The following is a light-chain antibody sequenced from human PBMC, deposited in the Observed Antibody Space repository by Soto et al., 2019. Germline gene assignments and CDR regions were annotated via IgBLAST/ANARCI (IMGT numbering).Light chain of an antibody. V-gene: IGKV2-24*01. CDR1: ESLVHSDGNTY. CDR2: KIS. J-gene: IGKJ1*01. Sequence: DIVMTQTPLSSRVTLGQPAPITCTSSESLVHSDGNTYLSWLHQRPGQPPRLLIHKISNRFPGVPDRFSGSGAGTEFTLRISRIEPEDAGTFFCLQVTHFPWAFGQGTKV. CDR3: LQVTHFPWA.